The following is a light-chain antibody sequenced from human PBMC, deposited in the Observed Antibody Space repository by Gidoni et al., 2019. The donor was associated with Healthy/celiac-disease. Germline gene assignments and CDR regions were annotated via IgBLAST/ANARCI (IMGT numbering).Light chain of an antibody. J-gene: IGKJ4*01. CDR3: QQYGSSST. CDR2: GAS. CDR1: QSVSSSY. V-gene: IGKV3-20*01. Sequence: EIVLTQSPGTLSLSPGERDTLSCRASQSVSSSYLAWYHQKPGQAPGLLIYGASSRATGIPDRFSGSGSGTDFTLTISRLEPEDLAVYYCQQYGSSSTFXGXTKVEIK.